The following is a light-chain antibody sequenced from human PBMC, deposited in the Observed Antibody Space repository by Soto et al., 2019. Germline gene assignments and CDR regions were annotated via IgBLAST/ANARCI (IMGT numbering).Light chain of an antibody. CDR1: QSVGSN. J-gene: IGKJ1*01. CDR3: QHSNNWPWT. Sequence: EIVMTQSPATLSVSPGERATLSCRASQSVGSNLAWYQQKPGQAPRRLISGASTRASGVPARFSGSGSGTECTLTISSLQSEDIAVYYCQHSNNWPWTFGQGTKVEIK. V-gene: IGKV3-15*01. CDR2: GAS.